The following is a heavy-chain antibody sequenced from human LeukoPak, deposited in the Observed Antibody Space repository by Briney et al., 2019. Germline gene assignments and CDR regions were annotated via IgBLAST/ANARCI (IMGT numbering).Heavy chain of an antibody. D-gene: IGHD2-15*01. J-gene: IGHJ4*02. CDR1: GFTFSSYS. CDR2: ISGSGGST. Sequence: SGGSLRLSCAASGFTFSSYSMSWVRQAPGKGLEWVSAISGSGGSTYYADSVKGRFTISRDNSKNTLYLQMNSLRAEDTAVYYCAKDQGYCSGGSCYSSYDYWGQGTLVTVSS. CDR3: AKDQGYCSGGSCYSSYDY. V-gene: IGHV3-23*01.